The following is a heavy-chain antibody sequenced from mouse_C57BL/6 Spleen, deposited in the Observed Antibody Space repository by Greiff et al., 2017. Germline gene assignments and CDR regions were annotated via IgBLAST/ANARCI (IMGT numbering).Heavy chain of an antibody. D-gene: IGHD2-3*01. Sequence: VKLVESGPGLVAPSQSLSITCTVSGFSLTSYAISWVRQPPGKGLEWLGVIWTGGGTNYNSALNSRLSISIDNSKSQVFLKMNSRQNDDTARYYCARNWGLLGYFDVWGTGTTVTVSS. CDR2: IWTGGGT. CDR3: ARNWGLLGYFDV. J-gene: IGHJ1*03. V-gene: IGHV2-9-1*01. CDR1: GFSLTSYA.